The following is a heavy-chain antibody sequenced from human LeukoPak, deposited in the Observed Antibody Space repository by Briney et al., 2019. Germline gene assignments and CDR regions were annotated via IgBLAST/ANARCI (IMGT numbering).Heavy chain of an antibody. J-gene: IGHJ4*02. D-gene: IGHD2-2*01. CDR3: AGDIVVVPAAMPGDDY. Sequence: GGSLRLSCAASGFTFSSYAMSWVRQAPGKGLEWVSAISGSGGSTYYADSVKGRFTISRDNSKNTLYLQMNSLRAEDTAVYYCAGDIVVVPAAMPGDDYWGQGTLVTVSS. CDR2: ISGSGGST. V-gene: IGHV3-23*01. CDR1: GFTFSSYA.